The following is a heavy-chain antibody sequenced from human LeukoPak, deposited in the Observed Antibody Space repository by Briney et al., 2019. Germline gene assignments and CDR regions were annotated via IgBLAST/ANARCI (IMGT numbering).Heavy chain of an antibody. CDR3: ARTSYCGGDCLDY. J-gene: IGHJ4*02. CDR2: IIPIFGTA. Sequence: SVKVSCKASGGTFSSYAISWVRQAPGQGLEWMGGIIPIFGTANYAQKFQGRVTITADESTSTAYMELSSLRSEDMAVYYCARTSYCGGDCLDYWGQGTLVTVSS. CDR1: GGTFSSYA. V-gene: IGHV1-69*13. D-gene: IGHD2-21*02.